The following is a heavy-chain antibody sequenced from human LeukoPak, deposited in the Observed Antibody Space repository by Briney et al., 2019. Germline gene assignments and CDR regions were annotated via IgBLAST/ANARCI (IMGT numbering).Heavy chain of an antibody. CDR2: IIPILGIA. V-gene: IGHV1-69*04. CDR1: GGTFSSYA. CDR3: ARDGTTVTPKLFDI. Sequence: ASVKVSCKASGGTFSSYAISWVRQAPGQGLEWMGRIIPILGIANYAQKFQGRVTITADKSTSTAYMELSSLRSEDTAVCYCARDGTTVTPKLFDIWAQGTMVTVSS. D-gene: IGHD4-17*01. J-gene: IGHJ3*02.